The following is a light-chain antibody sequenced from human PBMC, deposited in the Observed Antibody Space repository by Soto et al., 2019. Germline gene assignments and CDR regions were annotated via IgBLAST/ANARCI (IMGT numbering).Light chain of an antibody. V-gene: IGKV3-15*01. CDR3: QQYNDWPPGYT. CDR2: GAP. Sequence: EIVMTQSPATLSVSPGERATLSCRASQSLSSNLAWYQQKPGQSPILLIYGAPTRATGIPDRFSGSGSGTDFTLTISSLQSEDFAVYYCQQYNDWPPGYTFGQGTKVEIK. CDR1: QSLSSN. J-gene: IGKJ2*01.